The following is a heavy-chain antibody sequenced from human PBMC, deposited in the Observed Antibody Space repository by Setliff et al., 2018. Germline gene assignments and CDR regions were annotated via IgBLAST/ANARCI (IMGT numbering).Heavy chain of an antibody. V-gene: IGHV4-61*09. Sequence: SETLSLTCTVSGGSISSGSYYWSWIRQPAGKGLEWIGHIYSSGSTNYNPSLKSRVTISVDRSKNQFSLKLSSVIAADTAVYYCARGPVMIVATGYFDYWGQGTLVTVSS. J-gene: IGHJ4*02. CDR2: IYSSGST. D-gene: IGHD3-22*01. CDR1: GGSISSGSYY. CDR3: ARGPVMIVATGYFDY.